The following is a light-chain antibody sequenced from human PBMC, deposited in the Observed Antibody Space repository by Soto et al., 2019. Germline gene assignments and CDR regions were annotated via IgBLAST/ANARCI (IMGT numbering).Light chain of an antibody. J-gene: IGKJ1*01. CDR2: DAS. CDR1: QSISRG. CDR3: QNYNSYSEA. V-gene: IGKV1-5*01. Sequence: DIQMTQSPSTLSASVGDRVIITCRASQSISRGLAWYQQRPGRAPKLLIYDASSLKSGVPSRFSGSGSETEFTLTISSMQPDDFASYYCQNYNSYSEAFGQGTKV.